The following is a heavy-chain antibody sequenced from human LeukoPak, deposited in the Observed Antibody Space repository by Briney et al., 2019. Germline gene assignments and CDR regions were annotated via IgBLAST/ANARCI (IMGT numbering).Heavy chain of an antibody. J-gene: IGHJ5*02. V-gene: IGHV4-61*02. CDR3: ARESPITETA. Sequence: SQTLSLTCTVAGASISSGSYYWSWIRQPAGKGLEWIGRIYTRGNTNYNPSLESRVTILLDRSKNQFSLRLNSVTAADTALYYCARESPITETAWGQGTLVTVSS. CDR1: GASISSGSYY. D-gene: IGHD1-14*01. CDR2: IYTRGNT.